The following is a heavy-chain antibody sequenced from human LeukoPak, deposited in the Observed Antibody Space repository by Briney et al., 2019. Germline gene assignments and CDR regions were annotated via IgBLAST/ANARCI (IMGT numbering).Heavy chain of an antibody. Sequence: GGFLRLSCAASGFTFSHYNMNWVRQAPGKGLEWVSSISGSSNYIYYADSVKGRFTISRDNAKNSLYVQMNSLRAEDTAVYYCATGSSWYFEYWGQGTLVTVSS. CDR1: GFTFSHYN. CDR2: ISGSSNYI. D-gene: IGHD6-13*01. J-gene: IGHJ4*02. CDR3: ATGSSWYFEY. V-gene: IGHV3-21*01.